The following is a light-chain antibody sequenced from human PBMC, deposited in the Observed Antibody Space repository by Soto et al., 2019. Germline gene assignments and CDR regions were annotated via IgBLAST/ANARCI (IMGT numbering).Light chain of an antibody. CDR2: DAS. V-gene: IGKV3-11*01. CDR1: QSVSSY. J-gene: IGKJ5*01. CDR3: QQRSNWPIT. Sequence: IGLSQSPATVSLSPGERATLSCRASQSVSSYLAWYQQKPGQAPRLLIYDASNRATGIPARFSGSGSGTDFTLTISSLEPEDFAVYYCQQRSNWPITFGQGRCLEI.